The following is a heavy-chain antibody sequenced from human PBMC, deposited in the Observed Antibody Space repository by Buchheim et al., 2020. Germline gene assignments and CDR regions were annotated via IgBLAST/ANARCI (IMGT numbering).Heavy chain of an antibody. CDR1: GFTFSSYA. D-gene: IGHD2-15*01. CDR3: AKGICSGGSCYLGYYYYYGMDV. J-gene: IGHJ6*02. Sequence: EVQLLESGGGLVQPGGSLRLSCAASGFTFSSYAMSWVRQAPGKGLEWVSAISGSGGSTYYADSVKGRFTISSDNSKNTQYLQMNSLRAEDTAVYYCAKGICSGGSCYLGYYYYYGMDVWGQGTT. CDR2: ISGSGGST. V-gene: IGHV3-23*01.